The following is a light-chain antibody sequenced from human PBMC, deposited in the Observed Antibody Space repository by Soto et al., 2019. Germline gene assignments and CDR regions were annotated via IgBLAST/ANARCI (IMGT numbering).Light chain of an antibody. CDR3: QQYGRSPIT. CDR2: GAS. CDR1: QSVTNDY. V-gene: IGKV3-20*01. Sequence: EIVLTQSPGTQSLSPGQRVTLSCRATQSVTNDYLAWYQQKPGQAPRLLIYGASSRATGSPDRFTGSGSGTDFSLTIIRLEPEDFAVYYCQQYGRSPITFGQGTRLEIK. J-gene: IGKJ5*01.